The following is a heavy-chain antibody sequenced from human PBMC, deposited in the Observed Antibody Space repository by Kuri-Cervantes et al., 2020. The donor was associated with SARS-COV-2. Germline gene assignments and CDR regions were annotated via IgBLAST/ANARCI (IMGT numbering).Heavy chain of an antibody. CDR1: GVSISSSNW. CDR2: IYHSGST. Sequence: SETLSLTCAVSGVSISSSNWVSWVRQPPGKGLEWIGEIYHSGSTNYNPSLKSRVTISVDTSKNQFSLKLSSVTAADTAVYYCARLSIYDSSGYTDDYWGQGTLVTVSS. V-gene: IGHV4-4*02. D-gene: IGHD3-22*01. J-gene: IGHJ4*02. CDR3: ARLSIYDSSGYTDDY.